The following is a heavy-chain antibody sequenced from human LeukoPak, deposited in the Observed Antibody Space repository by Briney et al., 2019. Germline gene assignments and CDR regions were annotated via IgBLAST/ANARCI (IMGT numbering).Heavy chain of an antibody. CDR2: IYYSGST. D-gene: IGHD3-10*01. V-gene: IGHV4-30-4*01. CDR3: ARVPFITYYYGMDG. CDR1: GGSISSGDYY. Sequence: SETLSLTCTVSGGSISSGDYYWSWIRQPPGKGLEWIGYIYYSGSTYYNPSLKSRVTISVDTSKNQFSLKLSSVTAADTAVYYCARVPFITYYYGMDGWGQGTTVTVSS. J-gene: IGHJ6*02.